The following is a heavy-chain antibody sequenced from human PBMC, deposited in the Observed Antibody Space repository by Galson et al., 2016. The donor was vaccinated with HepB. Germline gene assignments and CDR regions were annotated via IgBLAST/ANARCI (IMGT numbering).Heavy chain of an antibody. CDR2: ISRSGDST. V-gene: IGHV3-23*01. J-gene: IGHJ6*04. CDR1: GFTFNNYG. Sequence: SLRLSCAASGFTFNNYGMTWVRQAPGKGLEVVSSISRSGDSTDYADSVKGRFTISRDNSKNTLSLQMNSLRAGDTAGYYCVQGSTAPAVWGKGTTVTVSS. D-gene: IGHD1-26*01. CDR3: VQGSTAPAV.